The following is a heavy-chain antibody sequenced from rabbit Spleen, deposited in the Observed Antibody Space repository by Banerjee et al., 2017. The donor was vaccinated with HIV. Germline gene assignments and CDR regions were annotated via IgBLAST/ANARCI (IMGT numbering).Heavy chain of an antibody. J-gene: IGHJ4*01. CDR1: GFDFNSYY. CDR3: ARGGGL. Sequence: QLEESGGGLVKPEGSLTLTCTASGFDFNSYYMSWVRQAPGKGLEWIGYIDPVFGSAHYASWVNGRFSISRENTQNTVSLQLNSLTAADTATYFCARGGGLWGPGTLVTVS. CDR2: IDPVFGSA. V-gene: IGHV1S7*01.